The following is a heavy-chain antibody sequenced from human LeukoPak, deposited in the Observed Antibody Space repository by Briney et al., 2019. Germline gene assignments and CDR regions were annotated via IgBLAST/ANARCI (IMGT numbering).Heavy chain of an antibody. J-gene: IGHJ6*03. CDR1: GYTFTSYY. D-gene: IGHD3-16*02. V-gene: IGHV1-69*06. CDR2: IIPIFGTA. Sequence: GASVKVSCKASGYTFTSYYMHWVRQAPGQGLEWMGGIIPIFGTANYAQKFQGRVTITADKSTSTAYMELSSLRSEDTAVYYCARGASGLGELSSHYYYYYMDVWGKGTTVTVSS. CDR3: ARGASGLGELSSHYYYYYMDV.